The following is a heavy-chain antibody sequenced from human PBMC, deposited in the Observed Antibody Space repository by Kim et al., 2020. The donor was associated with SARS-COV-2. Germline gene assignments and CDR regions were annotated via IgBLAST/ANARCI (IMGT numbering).Heavy chain of an antibody. Sequence: GSTYSTPSLKRLVTISVDTSKNQFSLKLSSVTAADTAGYYCASRMATIDYWGQGTLVTVSS. J-gene: IGHJ4*02. D-gene: IGHD5-12*01. CDR2: GST. CDR3: ASRMATIDY. V-gene: IGHV4-39*01.